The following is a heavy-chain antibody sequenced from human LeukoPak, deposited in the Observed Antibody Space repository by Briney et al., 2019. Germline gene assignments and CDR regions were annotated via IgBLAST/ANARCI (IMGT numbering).Heavy chain of an antibody. CDR3: ARERLPDDY. V-gene: IGHV3-74*03. Sequence: GGSLRLSCAASGFTFSTYWMHWVRQAPGKGLLWVSRLSGDGSSTKYADSLKGRFTISRDNAKNSLYLQMNSLRAEDTAVYYCARERLPDDYWGQGTLVTVSS. CDR1: GFTFSTYW. J-gene: IGHJ4*02. D-gene: IGHD4-11*01. CDR2: LSGDGSST.